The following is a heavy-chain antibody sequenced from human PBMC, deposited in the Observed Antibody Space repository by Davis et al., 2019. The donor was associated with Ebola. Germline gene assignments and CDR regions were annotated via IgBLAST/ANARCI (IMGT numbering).Heavy chain of an antibody. CDR1: GFTFSDYA. CDR3: ARANSGSYLEGAFDI. D-gene: IGHD1-26*01. CDR2: ISYDGTNK. V-gene: IGHV3-30-3*01. J-gene: IGHJ3*02. Sequence: PGGSLRLSCAASGFTFSDYAIHWVRQAPGKGLEWVAVISYDGTNKYYADSVKGRFTISRDNSKNTLYLQINSLRAEDTAVYYCARANSGSYLEGAFDIWGQGTMVTVSS.